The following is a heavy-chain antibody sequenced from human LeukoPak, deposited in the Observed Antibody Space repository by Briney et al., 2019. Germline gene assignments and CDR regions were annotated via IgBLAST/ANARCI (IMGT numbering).Heavy chain of an antibody. J-gene: IGHJ5*02. CDR1: GGCISSSSYY. CDR3: AREYNWNYSNWFDP. CDR2: IYYSGST. D-gene: IGHD1-7*01. Sequence: PSETLSLTCTVSGGCISSSSYYWGWIRQPPGKGLEWIGSIYYSGSTYYNPSLKSRVTISVDTSKNQFSLKLSSVTAADTAVYYCAREYNWNYSNWFDPWGQGTLVTVSS. V-gene: IGHV4-39*07.